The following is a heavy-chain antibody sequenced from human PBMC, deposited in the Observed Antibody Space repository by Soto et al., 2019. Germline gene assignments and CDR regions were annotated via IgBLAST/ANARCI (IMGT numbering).Heavy chain of an antibody. CDR3: ARGSSIAARPFDY. D-gene: IGHD6-6*01. CDR1: GGSTSSGDNY. Sequence: QVQLQESGPGLVKPSQTLSLTCTVSGGSTSSGDNYWSWIRQPPGKGLEWIGYIYNSGSTYYNPSRKSRVXISXDXSKNQFSLKLSSVTAADTAVYYCARGSSIAARPFDYWGQGTLVTVSS. CDR2: IYNSGST. J-gene: IGHJ4*02. V-gene: IGHV4-30-4*01.